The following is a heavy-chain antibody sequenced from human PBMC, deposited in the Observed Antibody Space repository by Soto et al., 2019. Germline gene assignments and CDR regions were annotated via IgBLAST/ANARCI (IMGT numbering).Heavy chain of an antibody. V-gene: IGHV1-3*01. CDR2: INAGNGDT. J-gene: IGHJ4*02. CDR1: GYSLTIDR. Sequence: SVNRAWKAAGYSLTIDRSHWGLNAPGQRLEWMGWINAGNGDTKYSQKFQARVTITSDTSASTAYMELSSLRSEDTAVYYCARESGSWAPSFDYWGQGTLVTVSS. CDR3: ARESGSWAPSFDY. D-gene: IGHD3-10*01.